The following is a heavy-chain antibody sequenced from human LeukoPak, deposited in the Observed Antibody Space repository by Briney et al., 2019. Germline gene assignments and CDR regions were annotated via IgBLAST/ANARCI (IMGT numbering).Heavy chain of an antibody. CDR3: ARQLYGSSGYYDY. J-gene: IGHJ4*02. CDR2: IYNNGST. CDR1: GGSISSHY. V-gene: IGHV4-59*08. D-gene: IGHD3-22*01. Sequence: PSETLSLTRTLSGGSISSHYWSCIRHPPGERVEWIVSIYNNGSTTYTTPLKRRVTTSEDTSTIKFSLKLSSVTAVDTGAYYCARQLYGSSGYYDYWGQGTLVTVSS.